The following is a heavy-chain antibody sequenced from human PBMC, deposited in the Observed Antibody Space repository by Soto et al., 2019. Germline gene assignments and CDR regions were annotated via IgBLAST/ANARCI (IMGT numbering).Heavy chain of an antibody. V-gene: IGHV1-69*13. D-gene: IGHD3-3*01. CDR2: IIPIFGTA. J-gene: IGHJ6*02. Sequence: ASVKVSCKASGGTFSSYAISWVRQAPGQGLEWMGGIIPIFGTANYAQKFQGRVTITADESTSTAYMELSSLRSEDTAVYYCARRPYYDLSHYYAMDVWGQGTTVTVSS. CDR1: GGTFSSYA. CDR3: ARRPYYDLSHYYAMDV.